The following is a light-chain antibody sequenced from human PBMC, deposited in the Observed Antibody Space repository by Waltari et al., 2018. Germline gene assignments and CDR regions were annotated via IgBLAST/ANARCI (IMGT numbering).Light chain of an antibody. CDR2: AKC. CDR1: SSNIGRNY. Sequence: QSVLTQPPSTSGTPGQRVTISCSGSSSNIGRNYLYWYQHLPGTAPTLLIYAKCNGASGVPDRFSASKSGTAASRAITVLQAEEEADHYGQSYDNSRSVSGYVFGSGTKVTVL. J-gene: IGLJ1*01. CDR3: QSYDNSRSVSGYV. V-gene: IGLV1-47*01.